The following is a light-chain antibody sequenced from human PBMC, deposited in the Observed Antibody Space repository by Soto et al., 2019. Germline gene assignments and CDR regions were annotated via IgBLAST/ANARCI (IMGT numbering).Light chain of an antibody. CDR3: QLYGSSGT. CDR2: GAS. CDR1: QSVRNNY. Sequence: EIVLTQSPGTLSLSPGERATLSCRASQSVRNNYLAWYQQKPGQAPRLLIYGASNRDTGIPERFSGSGSGTDFTLTISSLEPAEFAVYYCQLYGSSGTFGQGTKVEIK. V-gene: IGKV3-20*01. J-gene: IGKJ1*01.